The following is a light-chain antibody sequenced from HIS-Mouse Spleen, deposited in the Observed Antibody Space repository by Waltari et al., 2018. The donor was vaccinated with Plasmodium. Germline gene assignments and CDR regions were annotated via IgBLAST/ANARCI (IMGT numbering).Light chain of an antibody. CDR1: PSVSSN. Sequence: EIVMTQSPATLSVSPGERATLSCRASPSVSSNLAWYQQKPGQAPRLLIYGASTRATGIPARFSGSASGTEFTLTISRLQSEDFAVYYCQKYNNWSFTFGPGTKVDIK. CDR3: QKYNNWSFT. J-gene: IGKJ3*01. V-gene: IGKV3-15*01. CDR2: GAS.